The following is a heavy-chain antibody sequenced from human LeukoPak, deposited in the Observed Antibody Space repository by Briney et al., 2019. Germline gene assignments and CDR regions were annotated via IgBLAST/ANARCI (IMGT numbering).Heavy chain of an antibody. V-gene: IGHV3-7*01. CDR2: IKHNGGEK. CDR3: ARDRGWRTSGYYLYHFDY. D-gene: IGHD3-22*01. CDR1: GFTFTDYF. J-gene: IGHJ4*02. Sequence: QPGRSLRLSCVASGFTFTDYFMSWVRQAPGKGLEWVASIKHNGGEKYYVDSVKGRFTISRDNAKNSLYLEMSSLRVGDTAVYYCARDRGWRTSGYYLYHFDYWGQGTLVTFAS.